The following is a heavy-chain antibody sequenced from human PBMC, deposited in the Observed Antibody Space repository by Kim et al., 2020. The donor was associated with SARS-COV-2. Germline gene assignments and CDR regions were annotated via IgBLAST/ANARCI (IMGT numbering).Heavy chain of an antibody. D-gene: IGHD3-10*01. V-gene: IGHV5-51*01. CDR1: GYRFASYW. CDR2: IYPDDSDT. J-gene: IGHJ4*02. Sequence: GESLKISCKGSGYRFASYWIGWVRQMPGKGLEWMGIIYPDDSDTRYSPSFQGQVIISADKSISTAYLQWSSLKASDTAMYYCATSPPMVRPYYFDYWGQGTLVTVSS. CDR3: ATSPPMVRPYYFDY.